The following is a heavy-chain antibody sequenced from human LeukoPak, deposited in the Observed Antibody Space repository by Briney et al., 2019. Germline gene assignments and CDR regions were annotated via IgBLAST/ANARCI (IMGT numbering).Heavy chain of an antibody. D-gene: IGHD6-19*01. Sequence: GGSLRLSCAASGFTFSSYAMSWVRQAPGKGLEWVSAISGSGGSTYYADSVKGRFTISRDNSKNTLHLQMNSLRAEDTAVYYCARGGSGWQYYYYYYGMDVWGQGTTVTVSS. V-gene: IGHV3-23*01. CDR1: GFTFSSYA. CDR3: ARGGSGWQYYYYYYGMDV. CDR2: ISGSGGST. J-gene: IGHJ6*02.